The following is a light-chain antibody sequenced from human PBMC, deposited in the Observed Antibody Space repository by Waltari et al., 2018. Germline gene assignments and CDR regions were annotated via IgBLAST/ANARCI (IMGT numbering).Light chain of an antibody. V-gene: IGLV1-47*01. CDR3: AAWDNSLSGWV. CDR2: RND. Sequence: QSVLTQPPSASGTPGPRVTISCSGLSSNIGNHYVFWYQPLPGTAPKLLIYRNDQRPSGVPDRFSGSKSVTSASLAIGGLRSEDEADYHCAAWDNSLSGWVFGEGTKLTVL. J-gene: IGLJ3*02. CDR1: SSNIGNHY.